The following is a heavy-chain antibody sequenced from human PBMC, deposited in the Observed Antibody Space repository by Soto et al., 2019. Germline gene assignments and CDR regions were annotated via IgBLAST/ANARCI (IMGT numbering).Heavy chain of an antibody. V-gene: IGHV3-53*01. J-gene: IGHJ6*02. CDR3: ARDCGRTSMTFYGMDV. D-gene: IGHD2-21*02. Sequence: EVQLVESGGGLIQPGGSLRLSCEASGFTVSSNYMSWVRQAPGKGLEWVSVIYSGGSTYYADSVKGRFTISRDNSKNTLHLQMNSLRAEDTAVYYCARDCGRTSMTFYGMDVWGQGTTVTVSS. CDR1: GFTVSSNY. CDR2: IYSGGST.